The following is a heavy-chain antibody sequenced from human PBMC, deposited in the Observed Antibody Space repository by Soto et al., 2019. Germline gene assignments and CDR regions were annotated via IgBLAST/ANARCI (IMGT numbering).Heavy chain of an antibody. CDR2: IIPIFGTA. CDR3: ARDGDYGSGSYYEPQFDY. V-gene: IGHV1-69*01. D-gene: IGHD3-10*01. CDR1: GGTFSSYA. Sequence: QVQLVQSGAEVKKPGSSVKVSCKASGGTFSSYAISWVRQAPGQGLEWMGGIIPIFGTANYAQKFQGRVRITADESTSTAYMELSSLRSEDTAVYYCARDGDYGSGSYYEPQFDYWGQGTLVTVSS. J-gene: IGHJ4*02.